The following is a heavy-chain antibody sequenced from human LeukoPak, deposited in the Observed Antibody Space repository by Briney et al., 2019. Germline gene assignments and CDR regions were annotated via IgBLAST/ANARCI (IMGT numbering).Heavy chain of an antibody. CDR1: GGSFTTYY. CDR2: IDTSGTT. J-gene: IGHJ4*02. Sequence: SETLSLTCIVSGGSFTTYYWSWIRQPAGKGLEWIGHIDTSGTTNYNPSLKSRVTMSTDTSKNQFSLKLSSVTAADTAIYYCARDAKYYYGSRTFFFYEYWGQGTLLTVSS. CDR3: ARDAKYYYGSRTFFFYEY. V-gene: IGHV4-4*07. D-gene: IGHD3-10*01.